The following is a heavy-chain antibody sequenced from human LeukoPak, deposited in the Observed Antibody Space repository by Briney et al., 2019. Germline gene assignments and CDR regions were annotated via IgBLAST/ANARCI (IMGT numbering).Heavy chain of an antibody. V-gene: IGHV3-11*06. D-gene: IGHD5-12*01. CDR3: ARDHRYAFDN. J-gene: IGHJ4*01. Sequence: GGSLRLSCAASGFTFSDYYMTWIRQAPGKGLEWISYIGISSGNTKYADSVKGRFTISRDKARNSLYLQMNSLRVEDTAVYYCARDHRYAFDNWGHGTLVTVSS. CDR2: IGISSGNT. CDR1: GFTFSDYY.